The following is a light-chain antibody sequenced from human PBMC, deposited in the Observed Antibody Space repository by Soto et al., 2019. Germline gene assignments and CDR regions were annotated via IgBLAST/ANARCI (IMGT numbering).Light chain of an antibody. CDR2: DAS. V-gene: IGKV1-39*01. Sequence: DRQMTQSPSSLSASVGNRVTITCRASQSISTYLNWYQKKPGKAPNLLIYDASRLQSGVPSRFSGSGGGTDFTLSISSVQPEDFATYFCQQSYMDPITFGQGTRLEI. J-gene: IGKJ5*01. CDR1: QSISTY. CDR3: QQSYMDPIT.